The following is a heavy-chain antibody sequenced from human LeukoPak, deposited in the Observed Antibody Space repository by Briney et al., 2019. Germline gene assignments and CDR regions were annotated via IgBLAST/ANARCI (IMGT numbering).Heavy chain of an antibody. J-gene: IGHJ5*02. CDR1: GGSIRSYY. Sequence: SETLSLTCTVSGGSIRSYYWSWIRQPAAKGLEWIGRIYTSGSTNFHPSLKSRVTISVDKSKNQFSLKLSSVTAADTAVYYCARGIAVAGSKWFDPWGQGTLVTVSS. CDR3: ARGIAVAGSKWFDP. D-gene: IGHD6-19*01. V-gene: IGHV4-4*07. CDR2: IYTSGST.